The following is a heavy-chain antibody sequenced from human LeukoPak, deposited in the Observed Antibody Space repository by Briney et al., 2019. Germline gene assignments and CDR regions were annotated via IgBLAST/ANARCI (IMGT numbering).Heavy chain of an antibody. CDR3: ARGLVVLGATSWAFDI. CDR1: GYTFTNYD. J-gene: IGHJ3*02. V-gene: IGHV1-8*01. D-gene: IGHD2-15*01. Sequence: ASVKVSCKASGYTFTNYDINWVRQAPGQGLEWMGWMNPNSGNTGYAQKFQGRVTMTRNTFITTAYMELSSLRSEDTAVYYCARGLVVLGATSWAFDIWGHGAMVTVSS. CDR2: MNPNSGNT.